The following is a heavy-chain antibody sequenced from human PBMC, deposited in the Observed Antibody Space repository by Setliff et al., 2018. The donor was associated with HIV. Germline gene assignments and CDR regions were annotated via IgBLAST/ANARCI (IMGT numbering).Heavy chain of an antibody. CDR2: ISNTGDT. V-gene: IGHV4-59*02. CDR3: ARESLAAFDI. J-gene: IGHJ3*02. CDR1: GASVSGQF. Sequence: SETLSLTCSVSGASVSGQFWSWIRQPPGKGLEWIGFISNTGDTKYNPSLKSRVTISLDTSNKQFSLKLTSVTAADTAIYYCARESLAAFDIWGQGTLVTVSS.